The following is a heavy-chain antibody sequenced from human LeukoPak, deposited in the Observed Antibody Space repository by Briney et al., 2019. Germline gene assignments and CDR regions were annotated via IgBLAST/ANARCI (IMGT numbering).Heavy chain of an antibody. CDR3: ARTKGGYSSGWYYSHYYYYMDV. CDR2: INHSGST. V-gene: IGHV4-34*01. CDR1: GGSFSGYY. D-gene: IGHD6-19*01. J-gene: IGHJ6*03. Sequence: SETLSLTCAVYGGSFSGYYWSWIRQPPGKGLEWIGEINHSGSTNYNPSLKSRVTISVDTSKNQFSLKLSSVTAADTAVYYCARTKGGYSSGWYYSHYYYYMDVWGKGTTVAISS.